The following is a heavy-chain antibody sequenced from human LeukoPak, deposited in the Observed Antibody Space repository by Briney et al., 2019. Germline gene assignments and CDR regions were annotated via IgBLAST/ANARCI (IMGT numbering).Heavy chain of an antibody. CDR1: GFTFSSYE. CDR2: ISNSGST. Sequence: PGGSLRLSCAASGFTFSSYEMNWVRQPPGKGLEWIGSISNSGSTYYNPSLKSRVTISVDTSNNQFSLKLSSVTAADTAVYYCATTTIRLGYWGQGTLVTVSS. CDR3: ATTTIRLGY. D-gene: IGHD1-26*01. J-gene: IGHJ4*02. V-gene: IGHV4-38-2*01.